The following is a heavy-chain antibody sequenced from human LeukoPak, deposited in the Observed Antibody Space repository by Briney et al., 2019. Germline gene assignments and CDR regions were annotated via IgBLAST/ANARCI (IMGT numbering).Heavy chain of an antibody. CDR2: INPNSGGT. D-gene: IGHD3-22*01. CDR1: GYTFTGYY. J-gene: IGHJ4*02. Sequence: ASVKVSCKASGYTFTGYYMHWVRQAPGQGLEWMGWINPNSGGTNYAQKFQGRVTMTRDTSISTAYMELSRLRSDDTAVYYCARAGKSGYYYNDYWGQGTLVTVSS. CDR3: ARAGKSGYYYNDY. V-gene: IGHV1-2*02.